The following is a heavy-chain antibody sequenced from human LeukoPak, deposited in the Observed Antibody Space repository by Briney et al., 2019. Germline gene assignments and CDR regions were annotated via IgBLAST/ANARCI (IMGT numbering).Heavy chain of an antibody. CDR1: GFSFSSYA. V-gene: IGHV3-23*01. CDR3: AKDRIGTYYFFDS. Sequence: GGSLRLSCTASGFSFSSYAMTWVRQAPGKGLEWVSALSGTGGTRYYANSVKGRFTISRDNSKNTVYLQMNSLRADDTAVYYCAKDRIGTYYFFDSWDQGTLVTVSS. D-gene: IGHD3-10*01. J-gene: IGHJ4*02. CDR2: LSGTGGTR.